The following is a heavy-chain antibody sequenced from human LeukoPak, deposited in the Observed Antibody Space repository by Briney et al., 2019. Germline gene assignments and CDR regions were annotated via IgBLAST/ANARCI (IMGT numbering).Heavy chain of an antibody. D-gene: IGHD3-3*01. CDR3: ARVLYYDFWSGYYGREDYYYYMDV. Sequence: SETLSLTCTVSGGSISSGGYYWSWIRQPPGKGLEWIGYIYHSGSTYYNPSLKSRVTISVDRSKNQFSLKLSSVTAADTAVYYCARVLYYDFWSGYYGREDYYYYMDVWGKGTTVTVSS. V-gene: IGHV4-30-2*01. CDR1: GGSISSGGYY. CDR2: IYHSGST. J-gene: IGHJ6*03.